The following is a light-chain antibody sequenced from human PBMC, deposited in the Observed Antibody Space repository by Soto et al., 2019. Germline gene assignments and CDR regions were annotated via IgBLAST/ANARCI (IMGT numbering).Light chain of an antibody. V-gene: IGLV2-8*01. CDR3: SSYAGSYTWV. J-gene: IGLJ3*02. Sequence: QSALTQPPSASGSPGQSVTISCTGTRNDVGGFNYVSWYQQHPGKAPKLIIYEVTKRPSGVPDRFSGSKFGNTASLTVSGLQAEDEADYYCSSYAGSYTWVFGGGTKLTVL. CDR1: RNDVGGFNY. CDR2: EVT.